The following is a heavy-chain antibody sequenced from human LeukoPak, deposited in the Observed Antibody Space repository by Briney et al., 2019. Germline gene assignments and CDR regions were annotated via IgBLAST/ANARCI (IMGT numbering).Heavy chain of an antibody. CDR3: AKDSAVTPYYFDY. V-gene: IGHV3-23*01. J-gene: IGHJ4*02. CDR2: ISGSGDST. D-gene: IGHD4-17*01. Sequence: PGGSLRLSCAASGFTFSSYAMTWVRQAPGKGLEWVSGISGSGDSTYYADSVKGRFTISRDKSKNTLYLQMNSLRAEDTAVYYCAKDSAVTPYYFDYWGQGTLVTVSS. CDR1: GFTFSSYA.